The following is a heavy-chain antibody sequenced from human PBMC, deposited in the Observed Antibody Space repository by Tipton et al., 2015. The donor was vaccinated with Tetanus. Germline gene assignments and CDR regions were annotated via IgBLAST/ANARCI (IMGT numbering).Heavy chain of an antibody. CDR1: GGSISSYF. V-gene: IGHV4-59*01. Sequence: LRLSCSVSGGSISSYFWSWIRQSPGQGLEWIGLIYYSGSTSYNPSLKSRVTISVDTSKNQLSLKLTSVTAADTAVYYCARERIRLIGEVIFRYFDLWGRGTLVTVSS. J-gene: IGHJ2*01. CDR3: ARERIRLIGEVIFRYFDL. D-gene: IGHD3-3*02. CDR2: IYYSGST.